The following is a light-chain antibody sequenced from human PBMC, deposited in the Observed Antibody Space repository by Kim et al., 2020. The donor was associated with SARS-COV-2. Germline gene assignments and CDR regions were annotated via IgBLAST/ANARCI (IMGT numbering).Light chain of an antibody. Sequence: ASVGDRVTITCRASQGISSWLAWYQQKPGNAPKLLIYAASTLESGVPSRFSGSGSGTEFTLTISSLQPDDFATYYCQQYNSYPLTFGEGTKVEIK. CDR3: QQYNSYPLT. CDR2: AAS. V-gene: IGKV1-5*01. J-gene: IGKJ4*01. CDR1: QGISSW.